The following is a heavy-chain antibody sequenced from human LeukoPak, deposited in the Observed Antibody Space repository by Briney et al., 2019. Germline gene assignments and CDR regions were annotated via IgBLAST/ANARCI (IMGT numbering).Heavy chain of an antibody. D-gene: IGHD2-21*02. CDR1: GGSISSYY. Sequence: SETLSLTCTVSGGSISSYYWSWIRQPPGKGLEWIGYIYYSGSTNHNPSLKSRVTISVDTSKNQFSLKLSSVTAADTAVYYCARLGLVTAHHDAFDIWGQGTMVTVSS. V-gene: IGHV4-59*08. CDR3: ARLGLVTAHHDAFDI. CDR2: IYYSGST. J-gene: IGHJ3*02.